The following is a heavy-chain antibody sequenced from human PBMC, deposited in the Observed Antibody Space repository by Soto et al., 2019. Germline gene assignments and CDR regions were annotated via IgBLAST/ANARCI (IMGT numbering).Heavy chain of an antibody. V-gene: IGHV1-46*01. CDR1: GDTFTDYY. CDR3: ARAGHVVVVTAAVDY. CDR2: VNPSGGHT. D-gene: IGHD2-21*02. J-gene: IGHJ4*02. Sequence: QVQLMQSGAEVKKPGASVKVSCKASGDTFTDYYIHWVRQAPGQGLEWMGTVNPSGGHTTYAQHFLGRVTMTRDTSTGTLSVELTSLTSDDAAIYYCARAGHVVVVTAAVDYWGQGTLVTVSS.